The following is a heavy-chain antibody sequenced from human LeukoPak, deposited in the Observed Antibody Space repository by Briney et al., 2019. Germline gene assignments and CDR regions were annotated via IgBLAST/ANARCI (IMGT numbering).Heavy chain of an antibody. J-gene: IGHJ4*02. CDR2: IPYDGSNK. Sequence: PGGSLRLSCAASGFTFSNCGMHWVRQAPGKGLEWVAFIPYDGSNKYYADSLQGRLTISRDNSMNTLYLQMSSLRAEDTARYYCAKDICGGNCYPHGGYWGQGTLVTVSS. CDR1: GFTFSNCG. D-gene: IGHD2-21*01. CDR3: AKDICGGNCYPHGGY. V-gene: IGHV3-30*02.